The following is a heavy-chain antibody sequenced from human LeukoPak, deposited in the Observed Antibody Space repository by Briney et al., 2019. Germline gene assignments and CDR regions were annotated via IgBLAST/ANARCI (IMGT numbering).Heavy chain of an antibody. CDR1: GFSFSTYG. D-gene: IGHD4-17*01. CDR2: ISYDGSNK. Sequence: GGSLRLSCAASGFSFSTYGMHWARQAPGKGREWVATISYDGSNKYYGDSMKGRFTISRDNSKNTLYLQMNSLRAEDTAVYYCAKDGIDYGDYAYYFDFWGQGTLVTVSS. V-gene: IGHV3-30*18. CDR3: AKDGIDYGDYAYYFDF. J-gene: IGHJ4*02.